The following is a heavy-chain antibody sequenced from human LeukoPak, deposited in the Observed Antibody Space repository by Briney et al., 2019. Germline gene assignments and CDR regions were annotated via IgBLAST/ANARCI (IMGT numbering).Heavy chain of an antibody. V-gene: IGHV4-34*01. Sequence: SETLSLTCAFYGGSFSGYSLTWIRQPPGKGLEWIGEINHSGINHFNPSLKSRVTISADTSKKQVFLNLSAVTAADTAVYYCAKKKVDVVGNQYYYYYGLDVWGQGPRSPSP. CDR1: GGSFSGYS. D-gene: IGHD2-21*01. CDR3: AKKKVDVVGNQYYYYYGLDV. J-gene: IGHJ6*02. CDR2: INHSGIN.